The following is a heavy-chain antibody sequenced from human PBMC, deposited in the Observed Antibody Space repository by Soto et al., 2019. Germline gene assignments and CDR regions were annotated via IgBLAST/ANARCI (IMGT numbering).Heavy chain of an antibody. D-gene: IGHD6-13*01. CDR3: ARRPYSSSWYGGFY. J-gene: IGHJ4*02. V-gene: IGHV4-34*01. Sequence: SETLSLTCAVYGGSFSGYYWSWIRQPPGKGLEWIGEINHSGSTNYNPSLKSRVTISVDTSKNQFSLKLSSVTAADTAVYYCARRPYSSSWYGGFYWGQGTLVTVSS. CDR1: GGSFSGYY. CDR2: INHSGST.